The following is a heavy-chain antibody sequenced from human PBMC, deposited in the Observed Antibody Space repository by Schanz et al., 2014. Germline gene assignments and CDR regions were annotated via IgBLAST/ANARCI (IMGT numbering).Heavy chain of an antibody. CDR1: GFTFSAFG. CDR3: AEDEAYNIGYIFDS. D-gene: IGHD5-18*01. CDR2: IAYDGSRK. Sequence: HVQLVESGGGVVQPGGSLRLSCAASGFTFSAFGMHWVRQAPGKGLDWVAFIAYDGSRKYYGDSVKGRFTISRDNSREVMFLQMTTLSADDTAVYYCAEDEAYNIGYIFDSWGQGTLVTVSS. V-gene: IGHV3-30*02. J-gene: IGHJ4*02.